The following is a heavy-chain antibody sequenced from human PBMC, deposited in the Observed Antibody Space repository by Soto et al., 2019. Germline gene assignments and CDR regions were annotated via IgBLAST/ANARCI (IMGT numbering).Heavy chain of an antibody. Sequence: QITLKESGPTLVRPAQTLTLTCDFSGLSLSTDHMGVAWIREPPGKAREWLALIYWDDDKRYSPSLKDRLAISKDTSSNQVVLKITNMDPGDTATYVCAHADDYDRLTFDHCGPGTLGTVSS. D-gene: IGHD4-17*01. J-gene: IGHJ4*02. CDR3: AHADDYDRLTFDH. CDR2: IYWDDDK. CDR1: GLSLSTDHMG. V-gene: IGHV2-5*02.